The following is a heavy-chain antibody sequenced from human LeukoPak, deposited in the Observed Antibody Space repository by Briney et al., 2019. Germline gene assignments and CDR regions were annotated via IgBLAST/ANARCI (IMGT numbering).Heavy chain of an antibody. CDR2: TYYRSKWYN. Sequence: SQTLSLTCAISGDSVSTNSAAWNWIRQSPSRGLEWLGRTYYRSKWYNDYAVSVKSRITISPDTSKNQFSLQLNSVTPEDTAVYYCARLEGLATAGTDAFDIWGQGTMVTVSS. D-gene: IGHD6-13*01. CDR1: GDSVSTNSAA. V-gene: IGHV6-1*01. CDR3: ARLEGLATAGTDAFDI. J-gene: IGHJ3*02.